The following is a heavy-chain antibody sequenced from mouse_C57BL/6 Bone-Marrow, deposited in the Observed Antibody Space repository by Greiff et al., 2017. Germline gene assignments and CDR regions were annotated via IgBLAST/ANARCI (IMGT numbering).Heavy chain of an antibody. J-gene: IGHJ3*01. CDR2: ISCGSSTI. CDR1: GFTFSDYG. V-gene: IGHV5-17*01. Sequence: EVKLMESGGGLVKPGGSLKLSCAASGFTFSDYGMHWVRQAPGKGLEWVAYISCGSSTIYYADTVKGRFTISRDNAKNTLFLHMTSLRSEDTAMYYCARSVAYWGQGTLVTVSA. CDR3: ARSVAY.